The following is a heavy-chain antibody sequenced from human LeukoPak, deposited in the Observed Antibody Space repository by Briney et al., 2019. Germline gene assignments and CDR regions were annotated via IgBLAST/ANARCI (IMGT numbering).Heavy chain of an antibody. V-gene: IGHV3-21*01. CDR3: ARDGGYPPYMDV. D-gene: IGHD3-16*01. Sequence: GGSLRLSCAASGFTFSDYSMNWVRQAPGKGLEWVSSITSSSSYIYYADSVKGRFTISRDNAKNSLYLQMNSLRAEDTAVYYCARDGGYPPYMDVWGKGTTVTVSS. CDR1: GFTFSDYS. J-gene: IGHJ6*03. CDR2: ITSSSSYI.